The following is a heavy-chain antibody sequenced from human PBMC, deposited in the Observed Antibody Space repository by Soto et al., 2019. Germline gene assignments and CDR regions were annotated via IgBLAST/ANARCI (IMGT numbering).Heavy chain of an antibody. V-gene: IGHV3-74*01. CDR1: GFAFSSDW. CDR2: IRPDGSGA. CDR3: ARDLVLGSGSCEN. D-gene: IGHD3-10*02. Sequence: EVQLVESGGGSVQPGGSLRLSCAASGFAFSSDWMHWFRQVPGKGLVWVSRIRPDGSGADYADSVQGRFTISRDNATNTLDLQMNSLRAEDTGLYYCARDLVLGSGSCENWGQGTLVTVSS. J-gene: IGHJ4*02.